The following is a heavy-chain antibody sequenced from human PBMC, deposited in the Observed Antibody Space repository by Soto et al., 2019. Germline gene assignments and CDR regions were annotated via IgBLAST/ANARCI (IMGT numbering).Heavy chain of an antibody. V-gene: IGHV1-3*01. CDR1: GYTFTGYA. Sequence: ASVKVSCKPSGYTFTGYAIHWLLQAPGQRPEWMGWINAGNGDTKYSHNFQGRVTITRDTSASTAYMELSSLRSEDTAVYHCARGYCSSTSCQYYFDYWGHGTLVTVSS. CDR3: ARGYCSSTSCQYYFDY. CDR2: INAGNGDT. D-gene: IGHD2-2*01. J-gene: IGHJ4*01.